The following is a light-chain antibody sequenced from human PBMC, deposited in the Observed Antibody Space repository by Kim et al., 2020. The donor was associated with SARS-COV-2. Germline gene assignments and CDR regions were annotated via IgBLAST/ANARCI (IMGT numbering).Light chain of an antibody. CDR1: PSDVGSYDY. V-gene: IGLV2-14*03. J-gene: IGLJ1*01. CDR3: SLYPRSVRV. Sequence: GQSITVSCKGTPSDVGSYDYVSWYQQHPDKAPKLMIYDVTARPSGVSNRVSGSKSGNPASLAISGLQAEDEAYYYYSLYPRSVRVFGSGTKVTVL. CDR2: DVT.